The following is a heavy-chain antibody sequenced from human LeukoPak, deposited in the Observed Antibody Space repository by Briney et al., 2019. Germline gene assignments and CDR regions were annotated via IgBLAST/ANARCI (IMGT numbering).Heavy chain of an antibody. D-gene: IGHD3-22*01. CDR3: ARHGRAIVDYYYYMDV. CDR2: IYYSGST. CDR1: GGSISSSSYY. Sequence: PSETLSLTCTVSGGSISSSSYYWGWIRQPPGKGLEWIGSIYYSGSTYYNPSLKSRVTISMDTSKNQFSLKLSSVAAADTAVYYCARHGRAIVDYYYYMDVWGTGTTVTVSS. J-gene: IGHJ6*03. V-gene: IGHV4-39*01.